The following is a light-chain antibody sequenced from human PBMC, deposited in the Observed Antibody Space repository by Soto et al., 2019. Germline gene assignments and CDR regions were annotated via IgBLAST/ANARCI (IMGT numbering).Light chain of an antibody. Sequence: DMQSIQSPNPLSASVGDRVTITCRASQTISTYLNWYQQKPGKAPKLLIYGASSLQSGVPSRFSGSGSGTDFTLTISCRHPGDFGTYYCQRSFCILRTVGQGTKVDI. J-gene: IGKJ1*01. CDR2: GAS. V-gene: IGKV1-39*01. CDR1: QTISTY. CDR3: QRSFCILRT.